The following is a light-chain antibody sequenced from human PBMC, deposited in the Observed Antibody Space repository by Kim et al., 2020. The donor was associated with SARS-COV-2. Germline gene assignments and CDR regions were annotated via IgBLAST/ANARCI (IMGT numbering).Light chain of an antibody. CDR3: SSYAGSNNVI. Sequence: QSVLTQPPSASGSPGQSVTISRTGTSSDVGGYNYVSWYQQHPGKAPRILIYGVNKRPSWVARRFSGSKSGNTASLTVSGLQAEDEADYYCSSYAGSNNVIFGGGTQLTVL. CDR1: SSDVGGYNY. J-gene: IGLJ2*01. CDR2: GVN. V-gene: IGLV2-8*01.